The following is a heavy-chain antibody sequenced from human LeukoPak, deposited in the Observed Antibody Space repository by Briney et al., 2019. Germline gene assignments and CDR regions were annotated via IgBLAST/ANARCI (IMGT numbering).Heavy chain of an antibody. D-gene: IGHD3-22*01. CDR1: GGSISSYY. CDR2: IYYSGST. V-gene: IGHV4-59*01. J-gene: IGHJ6*03. Sequence: SETLSLTCTVSGGSISSYYWSWIRQPPGKGLEWIGYIYYSGSTNYNPSLESRVTISVDTSKNQFSLKLSSVTAADTAVYYCASSDSSGYYSSGDYYYYYMDVWGKGTTVTVSS. CDR3: ASSDSSGYYSSGDYYYYYMDV.